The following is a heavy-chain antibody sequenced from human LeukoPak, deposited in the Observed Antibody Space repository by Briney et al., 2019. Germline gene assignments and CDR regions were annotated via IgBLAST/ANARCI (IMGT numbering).Heavy chain of an antibody. CDR1: GGSIGTYSYY. D-gene: IGHD3-9*01. CDR3: ARFPNYDVSSDYYAIHHGLDV. V-gene: IGHV4-39*01. Sequence: SETLSLTCSVSGGSIGTYSYYLAWNRQPPGKGLEWIVNLFYSGTTYYNASLESRITLSVNTYMKQYSLMLGSVTAADTAVYFCARFPNYDVSSDYYAIHHGLDVWGQGTTVTVSS. CDR2: LFYSGTT. J-gene: IGHJ6*02.